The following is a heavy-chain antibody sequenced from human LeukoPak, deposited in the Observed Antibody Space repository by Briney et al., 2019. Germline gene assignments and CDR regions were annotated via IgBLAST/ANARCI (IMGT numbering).Heavy chain of an antibody. CDR2: IYHRGGT. CDR3: ARGGYNYPFFDH. D-gene: IGHD5-18*01. J-gene: IGHJ4*02. Sequence: PSETLSLTCAVSGDSISNGGFAWHWIRQPPGKGLEWIGYIYHRGGTYYNPSLKSRVTLSADRSKNQFSLMLSSVTAADTAVYFCARGGYNYPFFDHWGQGALVTVSS. V-gene: IGHV4-30-2*01. CDR1: GDSISNGGFA.